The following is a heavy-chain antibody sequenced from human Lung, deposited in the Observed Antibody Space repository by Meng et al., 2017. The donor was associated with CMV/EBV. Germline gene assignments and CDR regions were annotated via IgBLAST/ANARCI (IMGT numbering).Heavy chain of an antibody. J-gene: IGHJ4*02. D-gene: IGHD3-22*01. CDR3: ARVFGDITGYVFDY. CDR2: TYYKSKWNH. V-gene: IGHV6-1*01. CDR1: GDSVSSNSAT. Sequence: QTLSLTXAISGDSVSSNSATWNWIRQSPSRGLEWLGRTYYKSKWNHDYAVSVKSRISFNPDTSKNQFSLQLSSVTPEDTAAYYCARVFGDITGYVFDYWGQGXLVTVSS.